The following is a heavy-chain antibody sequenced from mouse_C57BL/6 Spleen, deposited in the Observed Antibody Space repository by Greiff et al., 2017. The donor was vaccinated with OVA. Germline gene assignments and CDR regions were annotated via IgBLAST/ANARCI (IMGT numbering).Heavy chain of an antibody. J-gene: IGHJ4*01. D-gene: IGHD2-4*01. V-gene: IGHV1-5*01. CDR1: GYTFTSYW. CDR2: IYPGNSDT. Sequence: VQLQQSGTVLARPGASVKMSCKTSGYTFTSYWMHWVKQRPGQGLEWIGAIYPGNSDTSYHQKFKGKAKLTAVTSASTAYMELSSLTNEDSAVYYCTRGYYDYDDAMDYWGQGTSVTVSS. CDR3: TRGYYDYDDAMDY.